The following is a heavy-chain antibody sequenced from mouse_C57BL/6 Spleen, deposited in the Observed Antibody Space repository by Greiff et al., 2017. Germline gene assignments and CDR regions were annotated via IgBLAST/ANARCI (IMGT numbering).Heavy chain of an antibody. V-gene: IGHV3-6*01. CDR2: ISYDGSN. D-gene: IGHD1-1*01. CDR1: GYSITSGYY. CDR3: ARGFITPFDY. Sequence: EVKLMESGPGLVKPSQSLSLTCSVTGYSITSGYYWNWIRQFPGNKLEWMGYISYDGSNNYNPSLKNRISITRDTSKNQFFLKLNSVTTEDTATYYCARGFITPFDYWGQGTTLTVSS. J-gene: IGHJ2*01.